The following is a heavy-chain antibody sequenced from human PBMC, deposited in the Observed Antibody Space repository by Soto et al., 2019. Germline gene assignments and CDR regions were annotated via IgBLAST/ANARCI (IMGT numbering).Heavy chain of an antibody. CDR3: AKADYSIAVAGTSYYFDY. Sequence: GGSLRLSCAASGFTFSSYAMSWVRQAPGKGLEWVSAISGSGGSTYYADSVKGRFTISRDNSKNTLYLQMNSLRAEDTAVYYCAKADYSIAVAGTSYYFDYWGQGTLVTVSS. CDR1: GFTFSSYA. D-gene: IGHD6-19*01. V-gene: IGHV3-23*01. J-gene: IGHJ4*02. CDR2: ISGSGGST.